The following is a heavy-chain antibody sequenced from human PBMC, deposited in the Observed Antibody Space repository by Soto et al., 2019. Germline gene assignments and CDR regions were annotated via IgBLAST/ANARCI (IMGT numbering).Heavy chain of an antibody. J-gene: IGHJ6*02. Sequence: TGTAALTCTVSGESIRGSEYYCGMIRQPPGGSLECLGSIHYSGTSDYRAALKGRAAIAVDTSQNLVPLNRKSATAADTAGYFCARARCQRDRNAPLVWGQRTTVTGSS. CDR2: IHYSGTS. V-gene: IGHV4-39*06. CDR3: ARARCQRDRNAPLV. D-gene: IGHD1-1*01. CDR1: GESIRGSEYY.